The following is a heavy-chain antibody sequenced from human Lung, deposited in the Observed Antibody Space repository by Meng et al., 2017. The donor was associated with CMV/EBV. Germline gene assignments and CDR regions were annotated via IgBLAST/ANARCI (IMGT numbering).Heavy chain of an antibody. V-gene: IGHV4-34*01. J-gene: IGHJ5*02. D-gene: IGHD5-24*01. CDR2: LNTSGST. Sequence: PLQQGLAVLLQSSYTMSLSSGFYGGSFSNYYWSCLRQSPGKGLECIGELNTSGSTYYTPSLNSRVTMSVDTSKNQFSLNLRSVTAANTAVYYCSRGADAYKSGRSWGQGTLVTVSS. CDR3: SRGADAYKSGRS. CDR1: GGSFSNYY.